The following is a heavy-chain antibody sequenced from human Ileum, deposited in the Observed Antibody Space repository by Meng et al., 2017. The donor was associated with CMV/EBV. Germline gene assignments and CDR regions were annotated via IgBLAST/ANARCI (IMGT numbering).Heavy chain of an antibody. V-gene: IGHV1-2*06. CDR2: INPNKGST. Sequence: SCAASGYTLPAYYGRWVRQAPGQGLEWVGPINPNKGSTDDAKTFQGSITMARETSISTIYKEVNGQKSADKAFDYCTRKVGGYYDYWGQGTLVTVSS. CDR3: TRKVGGYYDY. CDR1: GYTLPAYY. J-gene: IGHJ4*02. D-gene: IGHD3-22*01.